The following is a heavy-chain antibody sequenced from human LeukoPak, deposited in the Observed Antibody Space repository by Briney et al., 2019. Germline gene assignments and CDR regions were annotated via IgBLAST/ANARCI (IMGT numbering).Heavy chain of an antibody. Sequence: GGSLRLSCAASGFTFSDYYMSWIRQAPGKGLEWVSYISSSGSTIYYADSVKGRFTISRDNAKNSLYLQMNSLRAEDTAVYYCAKDRGGLRSVPAAIAYWGQGTLVTVSS. J-gene: IGHJ4*02. CDR2: ISSSGSTI. D-gene: IGHD2-2*02. CDR1: GFTFSDYY. CDR3: AKDRGGLRSVPAAIAY. V-gene: IGHV3-11*04.